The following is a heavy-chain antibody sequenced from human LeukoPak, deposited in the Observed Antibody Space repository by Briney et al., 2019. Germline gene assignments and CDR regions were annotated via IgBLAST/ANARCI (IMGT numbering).Heavy chain of an antibody. V-gene: IGHV1-46*01. CDR1: GYTFTSYY. Sequence: ASVKVSCKASGYTFTSYYMHWVRQAPGQGLEWMGIINPSGGSTSYAQKFQGRVTMTRDTSTSTVYMELSSLRSEDTAVYYCARDLVPNRPYYASSGYVDAFDIWGQGTMVTVSS. D-gene: IGHD3-22*01. CDR3: ARDLVPNRPYYASSGYVDAFDI. CDR2: INPSGGST. J-gene: IGHJ3*02.